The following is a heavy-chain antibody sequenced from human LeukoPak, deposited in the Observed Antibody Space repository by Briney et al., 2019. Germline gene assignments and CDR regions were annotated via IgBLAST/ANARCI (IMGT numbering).Heavy chain of an antibody. V-gene: IGHV3-48*02. D-gene: IGHD3-22*01. CDR1: GFTFSSYS. J-gene: IGHJ5*02. CDR3: ARKGDYDNTGYHNWFDL. Sequence: PGGSLRLSCAASGFTFSSYSMNWVRQAPGKGLEWVSYISSSSSTIYYADSVKGRFTISRDNAKNSLYLQVNSLRDEDTAVYYCARKGDYDNTGYHNWFDLWGQGTLVTVSS. CDR2: ISSSSSTI.